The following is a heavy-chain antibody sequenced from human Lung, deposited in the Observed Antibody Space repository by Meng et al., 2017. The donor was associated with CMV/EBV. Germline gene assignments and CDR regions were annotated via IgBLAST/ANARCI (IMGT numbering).Heavy chain of an antibody. J-gene: IGHJ5*02. D-gene: IGHD3-9*01. CDR1: GYTFTTYY. Sequence: SVXVSCXTSGYTFTTYYIHWVRQAPGQGLEWMGIINPRHGGTAYAHKFQGRVTMTRDTSTSTVYMELSSLRSEDTAVYYCARARYFDWLGFDPWGQGTLVTVSS. V-gene: IGHV1-46*01. CDR3: ARARYFDWLGFDP. CDR2: INPRHGGT.